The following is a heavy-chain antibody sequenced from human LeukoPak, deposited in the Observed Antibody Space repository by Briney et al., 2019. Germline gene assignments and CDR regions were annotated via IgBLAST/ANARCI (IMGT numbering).Heavy chain of an antibody. J-gene: IGHJ4*02. CDR2: IYYGGTT. D-gene: IGHD6-13*01. Sequence: SQTLSLTCTVSGGSISSGDYYWNWIRQHPGKGLEWIGYIYYGGTTYYNPSLKSRVTISVDTSKNQFSLKLSSVTAADTAVYYCARNRYSSSWYPFDYWGQGTLVTVSS. CDR1: GGSISSGDYY. CDR3: ARNRYSSSWYPFDY. V-gene: IGHV4-31*03.